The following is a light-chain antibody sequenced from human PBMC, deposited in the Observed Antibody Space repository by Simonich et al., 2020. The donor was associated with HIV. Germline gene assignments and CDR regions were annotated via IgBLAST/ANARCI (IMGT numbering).Light chain of an antibody. CDR2: GAS. V-gene: IGKV3-15*01. Sequence: IVMTQSPATLSVSPGERATLSCRASQSIASNLAWYQQKPGQAPRLLIYGASSRATGVPARFSGSGFGTEFSLTISSMQSEDFAVYYCQQYKSWPYTFGQGTKLEIK. J-gene: IGKJ2*01. CDR3: QQYKSWPYT. CDR1: QSIASN.